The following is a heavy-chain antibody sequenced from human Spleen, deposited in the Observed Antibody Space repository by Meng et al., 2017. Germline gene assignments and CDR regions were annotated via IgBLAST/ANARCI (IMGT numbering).Heavy chain of an antibody. CDR2: IDPTSGAT. Sequence: VELVQSAAAVMTPGAPLKVACKPPRYHFPEYCLHCVGRAPGPDLEWLGRIDPTSGATHYAQRFQGRVTMTGDTSTSTAYMELSGLRSDDTAMYYCVRDEDISAAGKLFGDYWGQGTLVTVSS. D-gene: IGHD6-13*01. V-gene: IGHV1-2*06. CDR1: RYHFPEYC. J-gene: IGHJ4*02. CDR3: VRDEDISAAGKLFGDY.